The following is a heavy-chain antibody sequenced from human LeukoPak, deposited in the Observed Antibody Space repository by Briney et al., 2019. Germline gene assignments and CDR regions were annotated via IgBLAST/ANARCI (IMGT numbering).Heavy chain of an antibody. V-gene: IGHV4-39*01. CDR3: ASNTAARLSDY. CDR1: GGSISSSSYY. D-gene: IGHD6-6*01. J-gene: IGHJ4*02. Sequence: SETLSLTCTVSGGSISSSSYYWGWIRQPPGKGLEWIGSIYYSGSTYYNPSLKSRVTISVDTSKNQFSLKLSSVTAADTAVYYCASNTAARLSDYWGQGTLVTVSS. CDR2: IYYSGST.